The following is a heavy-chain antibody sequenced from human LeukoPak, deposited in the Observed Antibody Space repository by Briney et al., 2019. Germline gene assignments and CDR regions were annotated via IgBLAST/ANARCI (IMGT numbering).Heavy chain of an antibody. J-gene: IGHJ4*02. Sequence: GGSLRLSCAASGFTFSNYGMHWVRQAPGKGLEWVAFIRYDGSNKYYADSVKGRFTISRDNSKNTLYLQMNSLRAEDTAVYYCAKTDGYDSSGYSRPGSFDYWGQGTLVTVSS. CDR1: GFTFSNYG. CDR3: AKTDGYDSSGYSRPGSFDY. D-gene: IGHD3-22*01. CDR2: IRYDGSNK. V-gene: IGHV3-30*02.